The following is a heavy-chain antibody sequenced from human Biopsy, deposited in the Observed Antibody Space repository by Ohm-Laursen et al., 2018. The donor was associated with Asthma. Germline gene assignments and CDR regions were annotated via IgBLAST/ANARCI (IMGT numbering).Heavy chain of an antibody. Sequence: SDTLSLTCTVSGGSMSSSSYYWGWIRQPPGKVLEWMGSISYTGSAYHNPSLKSRVTISVDTSKNHFPLTLSSVTAADTAVYYCARHWDWGSFFDYWGQGTPVTVSS. CDR1: GGSMSSSSYY. V-gene: IGHV4-39*01. D-gene: IGHD7-27*01. CDR2: ISYTGSA. J-gene: IGHJ4*02. CDR3: ARHWDWGSFFDY.